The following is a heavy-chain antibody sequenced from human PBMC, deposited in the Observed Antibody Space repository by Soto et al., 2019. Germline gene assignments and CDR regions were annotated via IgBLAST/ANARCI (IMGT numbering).Heavy chain of an antibody. J-gene: IGHJ4*02. CDR1: GYSFTSYW. Sequence: PGESLKISCKGSGYSFTSYWISWVRQMPGKGLEWMGRIDPSDSYTNYSPSFQGHVTISADKSISTAYLQWSSLKTEDTAVYYCTTDQTGRPLNYWGQGTLVTVSS. CDR3: TTDQTGRPLNY. V-gene: IGHV5-10-1*01. CDR2: IDPSDSYT.